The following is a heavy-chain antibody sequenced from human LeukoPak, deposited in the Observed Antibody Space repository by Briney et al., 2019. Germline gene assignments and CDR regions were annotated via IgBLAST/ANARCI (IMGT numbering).Heavy chain of an antibody. V-gene: IGHV3-30*04. CDR3: ARIRAVADDDY. Sequence: PGGSLRLSCAASGFTFSSYAMHWVRQAPGKGLEWVAVISYDGSNKYYADSVKGRFTISRDNSKNTLYLQMNSLRAEDTAVYYCARIRAVADDDYWGQGTLVTVSS. CDR1: GFTFSSYA. J-gene: IGHJ4*02. CDR2: ISYDGSNK. D-gene: IGHD6-19*01.